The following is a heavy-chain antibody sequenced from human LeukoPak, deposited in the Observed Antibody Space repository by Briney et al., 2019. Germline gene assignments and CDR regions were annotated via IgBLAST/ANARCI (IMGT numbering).Heavy chain of an antibody. J-gene: IGHJ5*02. CDR2: IYYSGST. CDR1: GDSITSCY. D-gene: IGHD6-13*01. V-gene: IGHV4-59*01. Sequence: SETLSLTCTVSGDSITSCYWNWIRQPPGKGLEWIGHIYYSGSTNYNPSLKSRVTISVDTSKNQFSLKLSSVTAADTAVYYCARGGLEGCSSSWQNWFDPWGQGTLVTVSS. CDR3: ARGGLEGCSSSWQNWFDP.